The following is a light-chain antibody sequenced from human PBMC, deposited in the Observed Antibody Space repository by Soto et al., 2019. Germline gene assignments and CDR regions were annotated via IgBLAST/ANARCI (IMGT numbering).Light chain of an antibody. J-gene: IGLJ3*02. CDR1: SSDVGHDKY. CDR2: EVS. CDR3: CSYTSSTTLV. V-gene: IGLV2-14*01. Sequence: QSALTQPASVSASPGQSITISCTGTSSDVGHDKYVSWYQQHPGKAPKLMIYEVSNRPSGVSNRFSGSKSGNTASLTISGLQAEDEADYHCCSYTSSTTLVFGGGTKVTVL.